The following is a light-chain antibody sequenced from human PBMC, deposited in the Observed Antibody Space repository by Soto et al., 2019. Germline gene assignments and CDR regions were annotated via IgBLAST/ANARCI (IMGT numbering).Light chain of an antibody. J-gene: IGLJ3*02. V-gene: IGLV1-44*01. CDR3: VAWDDSLKGPV. CDR2: SHD. Sequence: QSVLTQPPSASGTPGQRVTISCSGSSSNIGRNAVNWYQQLPGAAPKLLIYSHDQRPSGVPDRFSGSKSGTSASLAISGLQSEDEDDYYCVAWDDSLKGPVFGGGTKVTVL. CDR1: SSNIGRNA.